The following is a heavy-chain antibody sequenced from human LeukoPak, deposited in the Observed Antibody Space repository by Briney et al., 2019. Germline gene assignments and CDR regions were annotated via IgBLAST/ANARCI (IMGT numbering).Heavy chain of an antibody. CDR2: ISDSGGST. J-gene: IGHJ4*02. Sequence: GGSLRLSCAASGFTFSSYEMSWVRQAPGKGLEWVSLISDSGGSTYYADSVKGRFTLSRDNSKNTLSLQMNSLRADDTAVYYCAKGKGSSISCSDYWGQGTLVTVSS. V-gene: IGHV3-23*01. D-gene: IGHD2-2*01. CDR3: AKGKGSSISCSDY. CDR1: GFTFSSYE.